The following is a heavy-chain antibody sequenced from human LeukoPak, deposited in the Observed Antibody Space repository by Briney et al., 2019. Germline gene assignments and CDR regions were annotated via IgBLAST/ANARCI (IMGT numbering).Heavy chain of an antibody. CDR2: IRRDGSET. D-gene: IGHD3-22*01. CDR3: ARDDTHYGSSGSFYDAFDI. CDR1: GFTFSSYS. V-gene: IGHV3-7*01. J-gene: IGHJ3*02. Sequence: GGSLRLSCAASGFTFSSYSMNWVRRAPGKGLEWVANIRRDGSETHYVDSVMGRFTISRDNAKNSLYLQMNSLRAEDTAVYYCARDDTHYGSSGSFYDAFDIWGQGTMVTVSS.